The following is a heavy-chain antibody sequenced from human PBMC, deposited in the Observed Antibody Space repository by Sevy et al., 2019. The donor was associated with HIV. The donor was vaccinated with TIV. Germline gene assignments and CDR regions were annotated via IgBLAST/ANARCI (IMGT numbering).Heavy chain of an antibody. J-gene: IGHJ4*02. D-gene: IGHD2-21*02. CDR1: GFTFSSYV. CDR3: ARGGGYCGGDCYSIDY. CDR2: IWYDGTIK. V-gene: IGHV3-33*08. Sequence: GESLKISCAASGFTFSSYVMHWVRQAPGKGLEWVALIWYDGTIKYYADSVKDRFTISRDNSKDTLFLQMNSLTPEDTAVYYCARGGGYCGGDCYSIDYWGQGALVTVSS.